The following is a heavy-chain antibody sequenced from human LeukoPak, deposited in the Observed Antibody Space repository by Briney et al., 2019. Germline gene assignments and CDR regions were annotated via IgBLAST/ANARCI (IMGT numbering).Heavy chain of an antibody. CDR1: GFTFSSYE. CDR3: AREDIRLDYFDY. V-gene: IGHV3-48*03. D-gene: IGHD6-19*01. CDR2: ISGSGVTM. Sequence: PGGSLRLSCAASGFTFSSYEMNWVRQAPGRGLEWVSYISGSGVTMYHADSVKGRFTISRDDAKSSLYLQMNSLRAEDTAVYYCAREDIRLDYFDYWGQGTLVTVSS. J-gene: IGHJ4*02.